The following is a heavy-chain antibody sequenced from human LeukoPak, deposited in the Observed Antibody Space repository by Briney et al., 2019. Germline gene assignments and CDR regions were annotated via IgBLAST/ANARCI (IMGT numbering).Heavy chain of an antibody. CDR2: ISSSSVYI. D-gene: IGHD5-24*01. Sequence: GGSLRLSCATSGFTFSSYSMNWVRQAPGKGLEWVSSISSSSVYIYYADSVKGRFTISRDNAKNPLYPQMNSLRAEDTAVYYCAKMCRAERSWLQLSSSDYWGQGTLVTVSS. CDR1: GFTFSSYS. V-gene: IGHV3-21*01. J-gene: IGHJ4*02. CDR3: AKMCRAERSWLQLSSSDY.